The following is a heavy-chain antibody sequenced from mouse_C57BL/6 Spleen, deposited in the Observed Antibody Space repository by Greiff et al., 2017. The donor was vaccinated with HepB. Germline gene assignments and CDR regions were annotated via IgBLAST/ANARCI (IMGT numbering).Heavy chain of an antibody. CDR3: ARRRLGVYYFDY. Sequence: VQLKESGAELVKPGASVKISCKASGYAFSSYWMNWVKQRPGKGLEWIGQIYPGDGDTNYNGKFKGKATLTADKSSSTAYMQLSSLTSEDSAVYFCARRRLGVYYFDYWGQGTTLTVSS. J-gene: IGHJ2*01. CDR1: GYAFSSYW. CDR2: IYPGDGDT. D-gene: IGHD2-2*01. V-gene: IGHV1-80*01.